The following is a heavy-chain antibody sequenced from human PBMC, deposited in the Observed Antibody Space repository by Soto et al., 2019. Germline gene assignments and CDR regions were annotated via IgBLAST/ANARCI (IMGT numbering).Heavy chain of an antibody. Sequence: ASVKVSCKASGFTFTSSAMQWVRQARGQRLEWIGWIVVGSGNTNYAQKFQERVTITRDMSTSTAYMELSSLRSEDTAVYYCAGEGGASGTGTYYYYVIAVWGQGSTVTVSS. D-gene: IGHD6-13*01. CDR1: GFTFTSSA. J-gene: IGHJ6*02. CDR2: IVVGSGNT. CDR3: AGEGGASGTGTYYYYVIAV. V-gene: IGHV1-58*02.